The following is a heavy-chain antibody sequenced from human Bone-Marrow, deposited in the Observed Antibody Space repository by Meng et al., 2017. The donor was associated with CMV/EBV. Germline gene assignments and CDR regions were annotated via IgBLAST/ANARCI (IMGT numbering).Heavy chain of an antibody. CDR2: ISWNSGTI. D-gene: IGHD5-24*01. CDR3: AKDMMATIPGGWFDP. Sequence: SLKISCAASGFIFDDYAMHWVRQVPGEGLEWVSSISWNSGTIGYADSVKGRFTISRDNAKNSLYLQMNSLRAEDTALYYCAKDMMATIPGGWFDPWGQGTLVTVSS. CDR1: GFIFDDYA. J-gene: IGHJ5*02. V-gene: IGHV3-9*01.